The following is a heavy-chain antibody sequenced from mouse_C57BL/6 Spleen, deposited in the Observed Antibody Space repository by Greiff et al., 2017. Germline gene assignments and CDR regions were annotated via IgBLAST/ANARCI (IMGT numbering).Heavy chain of an antibody. CDR3: ARPIVTTGGFDY. V-gene: IGHV5-4*01. Sequence: EVHLVESGGGLVQPGGSLKLSCAASGFTFSSYAMSWVRQTPEKRLEWVATISDGGSYTYYPDNVKGRFTISRDNAKHNLYLQVSHPKSEDTAMYYCARPIVTTGGFDYWGQGTTLTVSS. CDR1: GFTFSSYA. CDR2: ISDGGSYT. J-gene: IGHJ2*01. D-gene: IGHD2-12*01.